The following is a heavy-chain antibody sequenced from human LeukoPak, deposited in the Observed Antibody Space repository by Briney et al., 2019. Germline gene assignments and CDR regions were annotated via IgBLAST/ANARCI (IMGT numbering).Heavy chain of an antibody. CDR1: GFTFSNYA. D-gene: IGHD1-14*01. V-gene: IGHV3-23*01. J-gene: IGHJ4*02. Sequence: GGPLRLSCAASGFTFSNYAMSWVRQAPGKGLEWVSSISGNGDNTYYADSVRGRFTISRGNSKNTLYLQMNSLRAEDSAVYYCARNRGQLEYWGQGTLVTVSS. CDR3: ARNRGQLEY. CDR2: ISGNGDNT.